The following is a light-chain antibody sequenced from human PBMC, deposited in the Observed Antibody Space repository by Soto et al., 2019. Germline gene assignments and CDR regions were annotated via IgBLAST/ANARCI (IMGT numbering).Light chain of an antibody. CDR1: SSNIGAGYD. J-gene: IGLJ1*01. Sequence: QSVLTQPPSVSGAPGQRVTISCTGSSSNIGAGYDVHWYQQLPATAPKLLIYANSNRPSGVPDRFSGSKSGTSASLAITGLQAEDEADYYCQSYDSSLSGSNVFGTGTKVTVL. V-gene: IGLV1-40*01. CDR3: QSYDSSLSGSNV. CDR2: ANS.